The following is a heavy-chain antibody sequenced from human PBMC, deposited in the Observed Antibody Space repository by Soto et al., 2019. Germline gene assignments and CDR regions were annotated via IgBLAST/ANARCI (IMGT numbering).Heavy chain of an antibody. CDR2: IFDNGDV. D-gene: IGHD3-16*01. Sequence: SETLSLTCTVSGVSSTSFYWSWIRQSPGKGLEWIGYIFDNGDVKYNPSLMSRLTMSIDMSKNEFSLRLTSVTAADTAMYYCAGGWGSKGYYVYARGEGWRHRVCRGQG. J-gene: IGHJ6*01. V-gene: IGHV4-59*01. CDR1: GVSSTSFY. CDR3: AGGWGSKGYYVYARGEGWRHRVC.